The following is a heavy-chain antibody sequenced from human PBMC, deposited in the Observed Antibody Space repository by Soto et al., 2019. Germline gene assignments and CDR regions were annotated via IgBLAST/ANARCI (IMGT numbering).Heavy chain of an antibody. CDR2: IMPISGTA. J-gene: IGHJ6*02. Sequence: QVQLVQSGAEVKKPGSSVKVSCKASGGTFSSYAISWVRQAPGQGLEWMGGIMPISGTANYAQKFQGRVTITADESTSTAYMELNSLRSEDTPVYYCAKAQSSTTSLATYYYYYYGMAVCGHGTTVTVSS. D-gene: IGHD2-2*01. V-gene: IGHV1-69*01. CDR1: GGTFSSYA. CDR3: AKAQSSTTSLATYYYYYYGMAV.